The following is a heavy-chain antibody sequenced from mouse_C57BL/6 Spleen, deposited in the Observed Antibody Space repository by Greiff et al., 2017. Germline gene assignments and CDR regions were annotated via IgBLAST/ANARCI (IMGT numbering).Heavy chain of an antibody. CDR3: ASFIYDGHYGAMDY. D-gene: IGHD2-3*01. Sequence: VQLKESGPELVKPGASVKISCKASGYSFTDYTMNWVKQSNGKSLEWIGVINPNYGTTSYNQKFKGKATLTVDQSSSTAYMQLNSLTSEDSAVYYCASFIYDGHYGAMDYWGQGTSVTVFS. V-gene: IGHV1-39*01. J-gene: IGHJ4*01. CDR1: GYSFTDYT. CDR2: INPNYGTT.